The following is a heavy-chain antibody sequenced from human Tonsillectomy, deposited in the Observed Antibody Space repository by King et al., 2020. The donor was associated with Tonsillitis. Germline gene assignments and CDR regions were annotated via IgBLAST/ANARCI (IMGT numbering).Heavy chain of an antibody. CDR2: IDVDVSEE. CDR1: GFSFSSYW. J-gene: IGHJ4*02. D-gene: IGHD3-10*01. CDR3: ARDRGWLHLDY. V-gene: IGHV3-7*01. Sequence: QLVQSGGGLVQPGGSLRLSCAPSGFSFSSYWINWGPQAPGRGVGWVANIDVDVSEEYFVDSVEDRFTISRDNAKNSLYLQINSLRAEDTAVDYCARDRGWLHLDYWGQGTLVTVSS.